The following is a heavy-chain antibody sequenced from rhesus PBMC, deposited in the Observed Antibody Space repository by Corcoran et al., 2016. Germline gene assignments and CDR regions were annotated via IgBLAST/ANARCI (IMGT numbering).Heavy chain of an antibody. Sequence: QVTLKESGPALVTPTQTLTLTCTFSGFSLSTRGLGVGWIRQPPGKALEWLASIYWDDDKYYSTSLKSRLTISKDTSKNQVVLTMTNMDPVDTATYYCARVSPHSSGWYSNGLDSWGQGVVVTVSS. V-gene: IGHV2S1*01. D-gene: IGHD6-31*01. J-gene: IGHJ6*01. CDR1: GFSLSTRGLG. CDR3: ARVSPHSSGWYSNGLDS. CDR2: IYWDDDK.